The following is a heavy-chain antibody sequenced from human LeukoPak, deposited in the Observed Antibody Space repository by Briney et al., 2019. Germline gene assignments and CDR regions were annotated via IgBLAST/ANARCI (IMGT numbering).Heavy chain of an antibody. CDR2: SRNKAKSYTT. V-gene: IGHV3-72*01. CDR1: GFTFSDHF. Sequence: GGSLSLSCAVSGFTFSDHFLDWVRQAPGKGLEWVGRSRNKAKSYTTEYAASVKGRFTITRDDSKNSLYLQMNSLETEDTAVYYCVRVGSVSGSDYLDYWGQGTLVTVSS. D-gene: IGHD6-19*01. CDR3: VRVGSVSGSDYLDY. J-gene: IGHJ4*02.